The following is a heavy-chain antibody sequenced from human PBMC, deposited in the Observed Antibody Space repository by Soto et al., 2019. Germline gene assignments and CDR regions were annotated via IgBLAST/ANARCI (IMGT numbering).Heavy chain of an antibody. CDR3: ARGSEGYTPLFWFDP. J-gene: IGHJ5*02. CDR1: GGSISSYY. D-gene: IGHD6-13*01. CDR2: IYYSGST. V-gene: IGHV4-59*01. Sequence: SETLSLTCTVFGGSISSYYWSWIRQPPGKGLEWIGYIYYSGSTNYNPSLKSRVTISVDTSKNQFSPKLSSVTAADTAVYYCARGSEGYTPLFWFDPWGQGTLVTVSS.